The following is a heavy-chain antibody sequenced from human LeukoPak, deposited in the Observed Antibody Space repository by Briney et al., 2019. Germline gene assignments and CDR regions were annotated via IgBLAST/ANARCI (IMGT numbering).Heavy chain of an antibody. V-gene: IGHV4-39*07. CDR3: ARRKSRGYCSGGSCRTHWFDP. J-gene: IGHJ5*02. CDR2: INYSGST. D-gene: IGHD2-15*01. CDR1: GGSITSRSNY. Sequence: NPSETLSLTCTVSGGSITSRSNYWGWIRQPPGKGLEWIGSINYSGSTNYNPSLKSRVTISVDTSKNQFSLKLSSVTAADTAVYYCARRKSRGYCSGGSCRTHWFDPWGQGTLVTVSS.